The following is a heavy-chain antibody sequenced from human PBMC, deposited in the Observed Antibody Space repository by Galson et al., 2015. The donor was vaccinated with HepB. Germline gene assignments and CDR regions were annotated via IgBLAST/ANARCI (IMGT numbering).Heavy chain of an antibody. Sequence: SLRLSCAASGFTFSSYNMNWVRQAPGKGLEWVSYISSSSSTIKYADSVKGRFTISRDNAKNSLYLQMNSLRAEDTAVYFCARSKISTTIPQNDHWGQGTLVTVSS. V-gene: IGHV3-48*01. CDR3: ARSKISTTIPQNDH. CDR1: GFTFSSYN. D-gene: IGHD5-12*01. CDR2: ISSSSSTI. J-gene: IGHJ4*02.